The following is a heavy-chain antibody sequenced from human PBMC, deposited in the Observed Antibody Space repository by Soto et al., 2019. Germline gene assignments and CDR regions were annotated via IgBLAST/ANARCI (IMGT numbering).Heavy chain of an antibody. CDR2: INPATGAA. D-gene: IGHD3-3*01. J-gene: IGHJ3*02. CDR1: GYPVTAYY. CDR3: AGGGGVGVAGSAAFDM. Sequence: QLHLVQSGAVVKKPGASVTVSCSASGYPVTAYYMHWVRQAPGRGLEWMGGINPATGAAKYTQTFRGGVTWTRDTSPGTVFRELGGLTSEDPAVFSWAGGGGVGVAGSAAFDMWGQGTLVTVSS. V-gene: IGHV1-2*02.